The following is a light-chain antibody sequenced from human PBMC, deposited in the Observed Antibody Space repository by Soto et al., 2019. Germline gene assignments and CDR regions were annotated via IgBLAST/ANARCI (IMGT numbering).Light chain of an antibody. V-gene: IGKV1-5*01. CDR1: QSISNW. Sequence: DIQMTQSPSTLSASVGDRVTITYWASQSISNWLAWFQEIPGKVPKLLIYDASRLESGVPSWFSVSGSGTEFTLTISSLQPDDFATYYGQQYNSYSWTFGQGTKVDIK. CDR3: QQYNSYSWT. CDR2: DAS. J-gene: IGKJ1*01.